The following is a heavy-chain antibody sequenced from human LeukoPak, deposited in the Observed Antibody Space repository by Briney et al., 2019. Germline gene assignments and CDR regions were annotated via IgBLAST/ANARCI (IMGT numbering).Heavy chain of an antibody. V-gene: IGHV1-69*05. J-gene: IGHJ6*03. CDR2: IIPIFGTA. D-gene: IGHD1-1*01. Sequence: SVKVSCKPSGGTFNNHAISWVRQAPGQGLEWMGGIIPIFGTADYAQKVQGRVTITTDESTSTACMELSSLRSEDTAVYYCASRELETGWHYHYYMDVWGKGTTVTVSS. CDR3: ASRELETGWHYHYYMDV. CDR1: GGTFNNHA.